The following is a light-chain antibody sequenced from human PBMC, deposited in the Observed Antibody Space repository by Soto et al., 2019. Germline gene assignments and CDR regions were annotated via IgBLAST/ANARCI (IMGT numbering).Light chain of an antibody. V-gene: IGLV2-14*01. CDR2: EVS. J-gene: IGLJ1*01. CDR3: CSSTDSRTHI. CDR1: SNDVGGYNY. Sequence: QSALTQPASVSGSPGQSITISCTGTSNDVGGYNYVSWYQQHPGKAPKLIIFEVSYRPSGISNRFSASKSGDTDSLTISGLQADDEADYYYCSSTDSRTHIFGSGTKVTVL.